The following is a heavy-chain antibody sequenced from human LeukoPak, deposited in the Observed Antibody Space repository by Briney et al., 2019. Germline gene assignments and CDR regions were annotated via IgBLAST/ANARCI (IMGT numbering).Heavy chain of an antibody. D-gene: IGHD6-19*01. CDR1: GYTFTSYA. J-gene: IGHJ4*02. V-gene: IGHV1-69*04. Sequence: GASVKVSCKASGYTFTSYAISWVRQAPGQGLEWMGRIIPILGIANYAQKFQGRVTITADKSTSTAYMELSSLRSEDTAVYYCARVGLEKSSGSALYYFDYWGQGTLVTVSS. CDR3: ARVGLEKSSGSALYYFDY. CDR2: IIPILGIA.